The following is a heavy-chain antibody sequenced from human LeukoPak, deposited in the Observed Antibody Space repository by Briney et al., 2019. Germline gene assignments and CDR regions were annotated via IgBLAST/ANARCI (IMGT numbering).Heavy chain of an antibody. Sequence: PGGSLRLPCATSGFTFNNNAMSWVRQAPGKGLEWVSAINGGGDATEYADSVKGRFTISRDNSKNTLYLQMNSLRPDDTAVYYCARCTASCYANAFDVWGQGTLLTVSS. CDR1: GFTFNNNA. CDR3: ARCTASCYANAFDV. D-gene: IGHD2-2*01. V-gene: IGHV3-23*01. CDR2: INGGGDAT. J-gene: IGHJ3*01.